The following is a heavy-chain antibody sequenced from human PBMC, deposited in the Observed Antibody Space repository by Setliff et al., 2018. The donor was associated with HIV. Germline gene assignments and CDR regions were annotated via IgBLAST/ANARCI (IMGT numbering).Heavy chain of an antibody. CDR3: ARENGDCSGGACYFMLDS. CDR2: IYYSGST. Sequence: SETLSLTCTVSGGSISSGGYYWSWIRQHPGKGLEYIGYIYYSGSTYYSPSLKRRVTISVDASNNQFSLELRSMTAADTAVYYCARENGDCSGGACYFMLDSWGQGTRVTVSS. D-gene: IGHD2-15*01. V-gene: IGHV4-31*03. CDR1: GGSISSGGYY. J-gene: IGHJ4*02.